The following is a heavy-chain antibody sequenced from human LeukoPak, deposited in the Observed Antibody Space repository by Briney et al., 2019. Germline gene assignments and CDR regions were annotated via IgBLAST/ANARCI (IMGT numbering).Heavy chain of an antibody. CDR3: ARDRRLYYYGSGIKTT. CDR2: ISSSSSYI. J-gene: IGHJ4*02. CDR1: GFTFSSDS. D-gene: IGHD3-10*01. Sequence: GGSLRLSCAASGFTFSSDSMNWVRHAQAKGLEWVSSISSSSSYIYYADSLKGRFTISRDNAKNSLYLQMNSLRAEDTAVYYCARDRRLYYYGSGIKTTWGQGTLVTVSS. V-gene: IGHV3-21*01.